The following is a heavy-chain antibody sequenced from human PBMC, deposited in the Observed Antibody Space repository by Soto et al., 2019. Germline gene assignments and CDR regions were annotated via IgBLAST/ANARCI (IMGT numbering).Heavy chain of an antibody. CDR2: INPETGGT. D-gene: IGHD2-2*01. CDR1: GYTFTGYY. Sequence: QVQLVQSGADVKTPGASVRVSCKASGYTFTGYYVHWVREAPGQGLEWMGWINPETGGTSYAQKLQGRVTLSRDTSINTAYLELSRLRVDDAAVYFCARERYQVISDGMDVWGQGTTVTVSS. CDR3: ARERYQVISDGMDV. V-gene: IGHV1-2*02. J-gene: IGHJ6*02.